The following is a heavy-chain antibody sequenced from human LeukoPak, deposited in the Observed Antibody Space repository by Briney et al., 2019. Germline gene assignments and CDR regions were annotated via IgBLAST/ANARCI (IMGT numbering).Heavy chain of an antibody. CDR1: RFTFNDYH. CDR3: ARGTYYYGSGSLEY. D-gene: IGHD3-10*01. J-gene: IGHJ4*02. Sequence: GSLKLYCAAYRFTFNDYHMSWVPQAPGKGREWFSYISSSISYTKYTDPVKGRFTISRDNAKHSLYLQMNSLRAEDTGVYYCARGTYYYGSGSLEYWGQGTLVTVSS. CDR2: ISSSISYT. V-gene: IGHV3-11*03.